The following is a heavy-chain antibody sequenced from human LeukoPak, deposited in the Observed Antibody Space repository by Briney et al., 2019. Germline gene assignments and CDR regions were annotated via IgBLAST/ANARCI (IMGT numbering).Heavy chain of an antibody. Sequence: SETLSRTFTVSGGSINDYYWNWLRQPPGKGLEWIGFIYYRGTTNNNPALKSRLTTSIDTSKKQFSLNLSSVTAADTAVYYCAGVFSGRRPFELWGQGTLVTVSS. D-gene: IGHD3-10*01. V-gene: IGHV4-59*03. J-gene: IGHJ4*02. CDR2: IYYRGTT. CDR3: AGVFSGRRPFEL. CDR1: GGSINDYY.